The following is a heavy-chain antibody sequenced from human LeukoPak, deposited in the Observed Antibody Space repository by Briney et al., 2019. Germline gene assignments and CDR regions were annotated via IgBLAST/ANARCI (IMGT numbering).Heavy chain of an antibody. CDR2: IYYSGST. CDR1: GGSVSSAGYF. CDR3: ARVSFHSGGPGP. V-gene: IGHV4-31*03. D-gene: IGHD2-15*01. J-gene: IGHJ5*02. Sequence: SQTLSLTCTVSGGSVSSAGYFWTWIRQHPGKGLEWIGYIYYSGSTYYTPSLKSRVIISADTSTNQFSLNLSSVTAADTAVYYCARVSFHSGGPGPWGRGTLVTVSS.